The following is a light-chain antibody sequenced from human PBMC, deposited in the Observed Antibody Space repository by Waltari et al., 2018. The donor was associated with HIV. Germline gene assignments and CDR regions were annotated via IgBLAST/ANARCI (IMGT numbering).Light chain of an antibody. Sequence: QSALTQPASVSGSPGQSITISCTGTSRDVGGYNYVSCYQQHPGKAPKLMIYDVSNRPSGVSTRFSGSKSGNTASLTISGLQAEDEADYYCSSYTSSSTLVVFGTGTKVTVL. CDR1: SRDVGGYNY. J-gene: IGLJ1*01. V-gene: IGLV2-14*03. CDR2: DVS. CDR3: SSYTSSSTLVV.